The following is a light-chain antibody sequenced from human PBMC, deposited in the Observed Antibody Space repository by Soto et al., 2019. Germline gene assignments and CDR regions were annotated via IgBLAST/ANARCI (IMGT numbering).Light chain of an antibody. CDR1: QGVSSSY. V-gene: IGKV3-15*01. Sequence: EIVLTQSPGTLSLSPGERATLSCRASQGVSSSYLAWYQQKPGQAPRLLIYGASTRATGIPARFSGSGSGTEFTLTISSLQSEDFAVYYCQQCSNWPGTFGQGTKVDIK. CDR3: QQCSNWPGT. CDR2: GAS. J-gene: IGKJ1*01.